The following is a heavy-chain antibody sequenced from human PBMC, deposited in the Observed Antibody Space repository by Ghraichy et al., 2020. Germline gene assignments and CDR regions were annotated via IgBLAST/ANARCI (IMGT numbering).Heavy chain of an antibody. CDR3: ARRPRRVATRDQTFDY. Sequence: SETLSLTCAVYGGSFSGYYWSWIRQPPGKGLEWIGEINHSGSTNYNPSLKSRVTISVDTSKNQFSLKLSSVTAADTAVYYCARRPRRVATRDQTFDYWGQGTLVTVSS. V-gene: IGHV4-34*01. J-gene: IGHJ4*02. D-gene: IGHD5-12*01. CDR1: GGSFSGYY. CDR2: INHSGST.